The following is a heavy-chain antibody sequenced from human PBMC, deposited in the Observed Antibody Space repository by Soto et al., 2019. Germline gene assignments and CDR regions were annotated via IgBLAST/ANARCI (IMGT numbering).Heavy chain of an antibody. V-gene: IGHV3-66*01. CDR1: GFTVSNNH. CDR2: VHGGGST. J-gene: IGHJ4*02. CDR3: AKDARPDGHWDIDS. D-gene: IGHD7-27*01. Sequence: GGSLRLSCAASGFTVSNNHMTWVRQAAGKGLELVSFVHGGGSTSYADSVKGRFTISRDNSENTLYLQMNSLRAEDTAVYYCAKDARPDGHWDIDSWGQGTLVTVSS.